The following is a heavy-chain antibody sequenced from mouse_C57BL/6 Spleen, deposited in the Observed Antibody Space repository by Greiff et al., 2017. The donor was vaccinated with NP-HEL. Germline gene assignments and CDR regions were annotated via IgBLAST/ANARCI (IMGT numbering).Heavy chain of an antibody. V-gene: IGHV1-74*01. CDR2: IHPSDSDT. CDR3: AIGTTGTALFAY. J-gene: IGHJ3*01. CDR1: GYTFTSYW. D-gene: IGHD4-1*02. Sequence: QVQLKQPGAELVKPGASVKVSCKASGYTFTSYWMHWVKQRPGQGLEWIGRIHPSDSDTNYNQKFKGKATLTVDKSSSTAYMQLSSLTSEDSAVYYCAIGTTGTALFAYWGQGTLVTVSA.